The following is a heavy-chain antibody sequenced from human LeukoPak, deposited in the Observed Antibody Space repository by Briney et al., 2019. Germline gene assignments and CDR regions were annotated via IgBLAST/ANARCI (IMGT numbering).Heavy chain of an antibody. J-gene: IGHJ5*02. D-gene: IGHD2-8*01. CDR3: TTDRMLHATNWAESWFDP. V-gene: IGHV3-15*01. Sequence: GGSLRLSCAASGFTFSDYYINWIRQAPGKGLEWVGRVKTRGDGGAADYAAPVEGRFTISRDDSIKTVYLQMNSLKTEDTAVYYCTTDRMLHATNWAESWFDPWGQGTLVTVSS. CDR1: GFTFSDYY. CDR2: VKTRGDGGAA.